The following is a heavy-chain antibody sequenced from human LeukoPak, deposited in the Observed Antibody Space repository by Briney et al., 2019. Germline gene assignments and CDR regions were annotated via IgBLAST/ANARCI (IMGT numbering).Heavy chain of an antibody. CDR1: GGSISSGDYY. CDR2: IYYSGST. J-gene: IGHJ5*02. CDR3: ARALGYCSSTSCLNWFDP. V-gene: IGHV4-30-4*01. D-gene: IGHD2-2*01. Sequence: SQTLSLTCTVSGGSISSGDYYWSWIRQPPGKGLEWIGYIYYSGSTYYNPSLKSRVTISVDTSKNQFSLKLSSVTAADTAVYYCARALGYCSSTSCLNWFDPWGQGTLVTVSS.